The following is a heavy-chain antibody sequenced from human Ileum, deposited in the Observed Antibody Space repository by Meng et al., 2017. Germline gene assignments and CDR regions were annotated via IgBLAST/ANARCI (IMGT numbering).Heavy chain of an antibody. CDR1: GVPFSSYT. V-gene: IGHV1-69*02. CDR2: IIPILGIA. D-gene: IGHD3-3*01. CDR3: ARSSLGWPFLPFDY. Sequence: QVQLVQSGAEVKRPGSSVKVSCKASGVPFSSYTISWVRQAPGQGLEWMGRIIPILGIANYAQKFQGRVTITADKSTSTAYMELSSLRSEDTAVYYCARSSLGWPFLPFDYWGQGTLVTVSS. J-gene: IGHJ4*02.